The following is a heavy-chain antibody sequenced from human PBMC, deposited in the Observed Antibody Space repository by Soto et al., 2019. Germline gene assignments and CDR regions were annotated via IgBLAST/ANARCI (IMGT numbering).Heavy chain of an antibody. D-gene: IGHD3-22*01. V-gene: IGHV3-23*01. Sequence: PGGSLRLSCAASGFTFSSYAMTWVRQAPGKGLEWVSGITSGGSTYYADSVKGRFTISRDNSKNTLYLQMNSLRAEDTAFYYCAKRRILDSSGYYAPDVWGQGTMVTVSS. CDR3: AKRRILDSSGYYAPDV. CDR1: GFTFSSYA. J-gene: IGHJ3*01. CDR2: ITSGGST.